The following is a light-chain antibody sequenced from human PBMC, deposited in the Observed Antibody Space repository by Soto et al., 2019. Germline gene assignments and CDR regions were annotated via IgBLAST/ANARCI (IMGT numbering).Light chain of an antibody. CDR2: DAS. CDR1: QSVSSY. CDR3: QQRSTWPGT. Sequence: EIVVTQSPATLSLSPGERATLSCRASQSVSSYLAWYQQKPGQAPRLLIYDASNRATGIPARFSGSGSGTVFTLTISRLEPEAFAVYYCQQRSTWPGTFGQGTKVEIK. J-gene: IGKJ1*01. V-gene: IGKV3-11*01.